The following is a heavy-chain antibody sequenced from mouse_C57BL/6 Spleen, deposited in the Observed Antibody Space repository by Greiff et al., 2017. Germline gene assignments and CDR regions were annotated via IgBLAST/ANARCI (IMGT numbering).Heavy chain of an antibody. V-gene: IGHV5-15*01. CDR1: GFTFSDYG. J-gene: IGHJ2*01. CDR2: ISNLAYSI. D-gene: IGHD2-13*01. CDR3: ARARYGDGYFDY. Sequence: EVMLVESGGGLVQPGGSLKLSCAASGFTFSDYGMAWVRQAPRKGPEWVAFISNLAYSIYYADTVTGRFTISRENAKNTLYLEMSSLRSEDTAMYYCARARYGDGYFDYWCQGTTLTVSS.